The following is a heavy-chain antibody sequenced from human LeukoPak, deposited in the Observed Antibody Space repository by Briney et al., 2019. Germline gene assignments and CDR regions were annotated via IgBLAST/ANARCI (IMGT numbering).Heavy chain of an antibody. J-gene: IGHJ6*03. CDR1: GFTFGDYA. Sequence: GGSLRLPCICSGFTFGDYAMSWVRLAPGKGLEWVSSIRSKAYGGTIEYAASVRGRFTIARDDSKSIAYLQMNSLKTEDTAVYYCSGDYHGFRSDMGVWGKVATVTVSS. CDR2: IRSKAYGGTI. D-gene: IGHD3-16*02. CDR3: SGDYHGFRSDMGV. V-gene: IGHV3-49*04.